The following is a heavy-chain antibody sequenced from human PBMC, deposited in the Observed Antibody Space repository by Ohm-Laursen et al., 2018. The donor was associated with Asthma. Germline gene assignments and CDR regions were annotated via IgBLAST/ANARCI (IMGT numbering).Heavy chain of an antibody. Sequence: SLRLSCAASGFTFSSYAMHWVRQAPGKGLEWVAVISYDGSNKYYADSVKGRFTTSRDNSKNTLYMQMNSLRAEDTAVYYCAKDQYQLPQYYFDYWGQGTLVTVSS. J-gene: IGHJ4*02. D-gene: IGHD2-2*01. CDR2: ISYDGSNK. V-gene: IGHV3-30-3*01. CDR3: AKDQYQLPQYYFDY. CDR1: GFTFSSYA.